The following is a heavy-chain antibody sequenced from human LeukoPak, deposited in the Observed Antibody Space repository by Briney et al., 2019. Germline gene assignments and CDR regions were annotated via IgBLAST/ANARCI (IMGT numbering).Heavy chain of an antibody. CDR3: AKGGYYYGSGSFLDY. CDR1: GFTFSSYA. CDR2: ISGSGGST. J-gene: IGHJ4*02. D-gene: IGHD3-10*01. Sequence: GGPLRLSCAASGFTFSSYAMSWVRQAPGKGLEWVSAISGSGGSTYYADSVKGRFTISRDNSKNTLYLQMNSLGAEDTAVYYCAKGGYYYGSGSFLDYWGQGTLVTVSS. V-gene: IGHV3-23*01.